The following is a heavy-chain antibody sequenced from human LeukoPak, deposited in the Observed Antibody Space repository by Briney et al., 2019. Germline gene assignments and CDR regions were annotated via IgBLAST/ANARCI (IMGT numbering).Heavy chain of an antibody. D-gene: IGHD2-15*01. J-gene: IGHJ6*04. Sequence: ASVKVSCKASGYTFTSYGISWVRQAPGQGLEWMGWISAYNGNTNYAQKLQGRVTMTRDTSTSTVYMELSSLRSEDTAVYYCARGGPVAAINYYHYGMDVWGKGTTVTVSS. CDR3: ARGGPVAAINYYHYGMDV. V-gene: IGHV1-18*01. CDR2: ISAYNGNT. CDR1: GYTFTSYG.